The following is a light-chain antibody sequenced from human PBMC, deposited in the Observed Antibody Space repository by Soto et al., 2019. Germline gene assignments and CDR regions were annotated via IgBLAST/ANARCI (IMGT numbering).Light chain of an antibody. CDR3: QQYYSTPRT. V-gene: IGKV4-1*01. CDR1: QSVLYSSNNKNY. J-gene: IGKJ1*01. CDR2: WAS. Sequence: IVMTQSPDSLAVSLGERATINCKSSQSVLYSSNNKNYLAWYQQKPGQPPKLLIYWASTRESGVPDRFSGSGSGTEFTLTISSLQADDVAVYYCQQYYSTPRTFGQWTKVEIK.